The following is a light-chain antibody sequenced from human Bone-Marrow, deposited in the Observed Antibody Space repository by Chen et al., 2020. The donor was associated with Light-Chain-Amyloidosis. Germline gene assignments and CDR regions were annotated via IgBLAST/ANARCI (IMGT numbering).Light chain of an antibody. J-gene: IGLJ3*02. CDR2: GDL. CDR1: ENNPL. V-gene: IGLV2-23*01. CDR3: CSYTGSATWV. Sequence: QSALSQPPSVSGPPGQSTTLPCTGENNPLFSWYQHPSGPAPNLILYGDLRRPSGSSDRFSGSKSGNTASLAIAGLQHEDEAHYYCCSYTGSATWVFGGGTKLTVL.